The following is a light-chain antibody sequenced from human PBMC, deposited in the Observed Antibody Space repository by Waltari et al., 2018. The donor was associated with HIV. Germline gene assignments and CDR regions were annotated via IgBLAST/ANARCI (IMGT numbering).Light chain of an antibody. V-gene: IGLV1-47*01. CDR3: AAWDDSLSATV. J-gene: IGLJ2*01. CDR2: MSD. CDR1: SSTIGRTS. Sequence: QSVLTQPPSASGTPGQRVTISCSGSSSTIGRTSVYWYQQLPGTAPKLLIYMSDQRPSGVPDRFSESKSGTSASLAISGLRSEDEAEYYCAAWDDSLSATVFGGGTKLTVL.